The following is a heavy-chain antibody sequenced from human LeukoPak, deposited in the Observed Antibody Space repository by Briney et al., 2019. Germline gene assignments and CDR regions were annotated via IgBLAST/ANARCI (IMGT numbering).Heavy chain of an antibody. V-gene: IGHV5-51*01. CDR2: TYPGDSDT. Sequence: GESLEISCKGSGYSFTSYWIGWVRQMPGKGLEWIGITYPGDSDTRYSPSFQGQVTISADKSISTAYLQWSSLKASDTAMYYCASAYYYDSSGYPNDAFDIWGQGTMVTVSS. D-gene: IGHD3-22*01. CDR3: ASAYYYDSSGYPNDAFDI. CDR1: GYSFTSYW. J-gene: IGHJ3*02.